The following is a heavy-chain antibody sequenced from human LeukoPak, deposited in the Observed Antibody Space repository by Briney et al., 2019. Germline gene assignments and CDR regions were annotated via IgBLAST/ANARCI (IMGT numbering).Heavy chain of an antibody. CDR2: IYYSGST. Sequence: TSETLSLTCTVSGGSISSYYWSWIRQPPGKGLEWIGYIYYSGSTNYNPSLKSRVTISVDTSKNQFSLKLSSVTAADTAVYYCARHLSRGHDYWGQGTLVTVSS. CDR3: ARHLSRGHDY. CDR1: GGSISSYY. V-gene: IGHV4-59*01. D-gene: IGHD2-15*01. J-gene: IGHJ4*02.